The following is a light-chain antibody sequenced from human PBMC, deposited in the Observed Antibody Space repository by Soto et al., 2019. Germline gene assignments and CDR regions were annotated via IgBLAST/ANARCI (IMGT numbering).Light chain of an antibody. Sequence: DIVLTQSPATLSLSPGERATLSCRASQSVSTYVAWYQQKPGQAPRLLIYDASNRAAGIPARFSGSGSGTDFTLTISSLEPEDFAVYYCHQRSNWLFGPGTKVD. V-gene: IGKV3-11*01. CDR1: QSVSTY. J-gene: IGKJ3*01. CDR2: DAS. CDR3: HQRSNWL.